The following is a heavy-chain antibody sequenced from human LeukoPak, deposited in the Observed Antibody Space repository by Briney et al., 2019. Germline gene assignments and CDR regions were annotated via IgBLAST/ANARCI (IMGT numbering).Heavy chain of an antibody. CDR3: ATVPQVPPLRFLEWLSLDY. J-gene: IGHJ4*02. CDR2: FDPEDGET. V-gene: IGHV1-24*01. Sequence: ASVKVSCKVSGYTLTELSMHWVRQAPGKGLEWMGGFDPEDGETIYAQKFQSGVTMTEDTSTDTAYMELSSLRSEDTAVYYCATVPQVPPLRFLEWLSLDYWGQGTLVTVSS. CDR1: GYTLTELS. D-gene: IGHD3-3*01.